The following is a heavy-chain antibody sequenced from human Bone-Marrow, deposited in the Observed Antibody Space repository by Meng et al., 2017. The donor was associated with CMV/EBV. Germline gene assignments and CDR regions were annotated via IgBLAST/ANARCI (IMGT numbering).Heavy chain of an antibody. V-gene: IGHV3-30*02. Sequence: GESLKISCGASGFTFSNYAMNWVRQAPGKGLEWVAFIRYDGSNKYYADSVKGRFTISRDNSKNTLYLQMNSLRAEDTAVYYCAKDAFYSIGMDVWGQGTTVTVSS. CDR3: AKDAFYSIGMDV. CDR1: GFTFSNYA. D-gene: IGHD3-3*02. CDR2: IRYDGSNK. J-gene: IGHJ6*02.